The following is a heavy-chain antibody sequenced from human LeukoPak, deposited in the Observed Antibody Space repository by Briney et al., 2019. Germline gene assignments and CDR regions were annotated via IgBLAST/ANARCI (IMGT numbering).Heavy chain of an antibody. CDR2: IYYSGST. V-gene: IGHV4-39*01. Sequence: SETLSLTCTVSGGSISSSSYYWGWIRQPPGKGLEWIGSIYYSGSTYYNPSLKSRVTISVDTSKNQFSLKLSSVTAADTAVYYCARLPYCSSTSCYIFSNAFDIWGQGTMVTVSS. J-gene: IGHJ3*02. CDR3: ARLPYCSSTSCYIFSNAFDI. D-gene: IGHD2-2*02. CDR1: GGSISSSSYY.